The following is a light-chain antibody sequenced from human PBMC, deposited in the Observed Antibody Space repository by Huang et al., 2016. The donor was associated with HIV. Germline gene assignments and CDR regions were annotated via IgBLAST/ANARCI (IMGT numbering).Light chain of an antibody. CDR2: AAS. CDR1: QSISSK. J-gene: IGKJ2*01. Sequence: DIQMTQSPSSLSASVGDRVTITCRSSQSISSKLNWYQQKPGKAPKLLIYAASSLQRGVPSRFSGSGSGTDFTLTISSLQPDDFASYYCQQSYGTPYTFGQGSKLEIK. CDR3: QQSYGTPYT. V-gene: IGKV1-39*01.